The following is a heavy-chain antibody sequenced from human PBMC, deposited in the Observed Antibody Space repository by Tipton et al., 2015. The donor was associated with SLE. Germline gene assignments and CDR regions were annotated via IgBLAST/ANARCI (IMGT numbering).Heavy chain of an antibody. V-gene: IGHV3-21*01. J-gene: IGHJ4*02. D-gene: IGHD3-22*01. CDR3: ARARYDISGYYLYYFDY. Sequence: SLRLSCAASGFTFSRYSMTWFRQAPGKGLEWVSSISSSSSYMYYADSVKGRFTISRDNAKNSLYLQMNSLRAEDTAVYYCARARYDISGYYLYYFDYWGQGTLVTVSS. CDR1: GFTFSRYS. CDR2: ISSSSSYM.